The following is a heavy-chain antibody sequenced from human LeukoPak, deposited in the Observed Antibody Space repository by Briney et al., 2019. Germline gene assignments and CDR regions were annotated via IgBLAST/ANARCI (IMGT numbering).Heavy chain of an antibody. CDR3: AKYKYSYGSGAFDI. Sequence: GSLRLSCAASGFTFSSYGMHWVRQAPGKGLEWVAVISYDGSNKYYADSVKGRFTISRDNSKNTLYLQMNSLRAEDTAVYYCAKYKYSYGSGAFDIWGQGTMVTVSS. CDR2: ISYDGSNK. V-gene: IGHV3-30*18. J-gene: IGHJ3*02. CDR1: GFTFSSYG. D-gene: IGHD5-18*01.